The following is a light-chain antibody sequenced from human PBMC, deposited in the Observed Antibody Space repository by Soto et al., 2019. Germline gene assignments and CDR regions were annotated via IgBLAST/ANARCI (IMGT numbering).Light chain of an antibody. Sequence: QSVLTQPPSASGSPGQSVAISCTGTSSDVGGYNYVSWYQQHPGKAPKLMIYEVNKRPSGVPDRFSGSKSGNTASLTISALQAEDEADYYCSSHTVSNTYVFGTGTKVTVL. J-gene: IGLJ1*01. CDR2: EVN. CDR1: SSDVGGYNY. CDR3: SSHTVSNTYV. V-gene: IGLV2-8*01.